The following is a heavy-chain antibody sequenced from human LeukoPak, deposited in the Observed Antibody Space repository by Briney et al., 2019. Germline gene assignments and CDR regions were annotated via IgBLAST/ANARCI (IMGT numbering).Heavy chain of an antibody. CDR2: IYYSGST. CDR3: AGYKYGGSGQGV. CDR1: GGSISSYY. Sequence: SETRSLTCTVSGGSISSYYWSWIRQPPGKGLEWIGYIYYSGSTNYNPSLKSRVTISVDTSKNQFSLKLSSVTAADTAVYYCAGYKYGGSGQGVWGQGTLVTVSS. V-gene: IGHV4-59*08. J-gene: IGHJ4*02. D-gene: IGHD3-22*01.